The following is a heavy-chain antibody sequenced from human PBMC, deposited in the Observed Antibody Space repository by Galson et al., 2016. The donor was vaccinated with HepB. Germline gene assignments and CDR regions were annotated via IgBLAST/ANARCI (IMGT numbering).Heavy chain of an antibody. V-gene: IGHV3-7*01. CDR3: ARRRAWSRSAVGVSVGY. CDR2: IKQDGSEK. Sequence: SLRLSCAASGFTFSSYWMSWVRQAPGKGLEWVANIKQDGSEKYYVDSVKGRFTISRDNANNSLYLQMNSLKGEDTAVYYCARRRAWSRSAVGVSVGYWGQGTLVSVSS. D-gene: IGHD2-21*01. J-gene: IGHJ4*02. CDR1: GFTFSSYW.